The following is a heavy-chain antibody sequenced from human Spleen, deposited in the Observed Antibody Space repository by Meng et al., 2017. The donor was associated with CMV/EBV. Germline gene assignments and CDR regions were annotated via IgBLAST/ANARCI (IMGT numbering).Heavy chain of an antibody. Sequence: SETLSHTCTVSGVSISNFYWGWIRQPPGGGLEWLGNIYSSGSTNYNPSLKSRVTISADTSKNQFSLRLSSVTAADTALYYCARGLRDHDYTTFNYWGQGKLVTVSS. J-gene: IGHJ4*02. CDR3: ARGLRDHDYTTFNY. CDR1: GVSISNFY. CDR2: IYSSGST. V-gene: IGHV4-59*01. D-gene: IGHD3-16*01.